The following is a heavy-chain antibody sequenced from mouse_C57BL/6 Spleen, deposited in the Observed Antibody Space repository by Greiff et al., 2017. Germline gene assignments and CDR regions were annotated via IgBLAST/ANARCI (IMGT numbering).Heavy chain of an antibody. V-gene: IGHV1-15*01. CDR3: TRGGITTVVADPFDY. CDR2: IDPETGGT. Sequence: QVQLQQSGAELVRPGASVTLSCKASGYTFTDYEMHWVKQTPVHGLEWIGAIDPETGGTAYNQKFKGKAILTADKSSSTAYMELRSLTSEDSAVYYCTRGGITTVVADPFDYWGQGTTLTVSA. CDR1: GYTFTDYE. J-gene: IGHJ2*01. D-gene: IGHD1-1*01.